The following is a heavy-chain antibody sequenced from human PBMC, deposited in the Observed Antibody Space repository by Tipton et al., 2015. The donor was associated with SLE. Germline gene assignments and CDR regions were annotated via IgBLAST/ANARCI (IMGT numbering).Heavy chain of an antibody. CDR1: GDSITNYY. D-gene: IGHD4/OR15-4a*01. Sequence: TLSLTCTVSGDSITNYYWSWIRQPAGKGLEWIGRIDTSGATNYNPSLKSRVTMSKDTSKNQFSLKLSSVTAADSALYFCARGGYSAGPFDPWGQGILVTVSS. CDR3: ARGGYSAGPFDP. CDR2: IDTSGAT. V-gene: IGHV4-4*07. J-gene: IGHJ5*02.